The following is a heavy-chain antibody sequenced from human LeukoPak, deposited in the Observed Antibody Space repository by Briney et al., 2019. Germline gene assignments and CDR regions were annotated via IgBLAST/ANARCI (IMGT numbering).Heavy chain of an antibody. Sequence: GGSLRLSCAASGFTFSDHYMYWVRHAPGKGLEWVAVISYDGRNKYYADSVKGRFTISRENSKNTLYLQTNSMRAEDPAFYYCARGGFNYYGSGSYYDGGTLFDYWGQGTLVIASS. V-gene: IGHV3-30*03. CDR1: GFTFSDHY. CDR2: ISYDGRNK. CDR3: ARGGFNYYGSGSYYDGGTLFDY. D-gene: IGHD3-10*01. J-gene: IGHJ4*02.